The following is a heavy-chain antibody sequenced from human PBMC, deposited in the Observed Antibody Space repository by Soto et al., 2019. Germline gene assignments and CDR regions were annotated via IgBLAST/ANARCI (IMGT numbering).Heavy chain of an antibody. Sequence: QVQLVQSGAEVRKPGSSVKVSCQASGDTFGSDSINWVRQAPGQGLEWMGGIIPMLEKPNYAQTLQDRLTITADESAKTAYMELRNQRSEDTAVYFCARLRRGAFDPWGQGTPVTVSS. V-gene: IGHV1-69*01. J-gene: IGHJ5*02. CDR2: IIPMLEKP. CDR3: ARLRRGAFDP. CDR1: GDTFGSDS.